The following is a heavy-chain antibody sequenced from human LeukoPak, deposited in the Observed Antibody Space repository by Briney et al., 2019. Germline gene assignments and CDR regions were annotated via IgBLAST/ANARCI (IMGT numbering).Heavy chain of an antibody. J-gene: IGHJ5*02. CDR1: GYTSTNYD. CDR3: AREDEMA. Sequence: ASVKVSCRASGYTSTNYDISWVRQAPGQGLEWMGWISAYNGNTNYAQKLQGRVTMTTDRSTSTTYMELRSLRSDDTAVYYCAREDEMAWGQGTLVTVSS. CDR2: ISAYNGNT. D-gene: IGHD5-24*01. V-gene: IGHV1-18*01.